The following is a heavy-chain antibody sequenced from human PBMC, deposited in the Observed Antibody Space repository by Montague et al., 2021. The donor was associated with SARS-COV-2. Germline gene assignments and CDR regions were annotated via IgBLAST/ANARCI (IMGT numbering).Heavy chain of an antibody. D-gene: IGHD4-17*01. Sequence: SETLSLTCTVSGDSVSSSNHYWGWIRQPPGKGLEWIGIVDYSGNTYYNPSFKSRVTISIDTSKNQFSLKLNSVTATDTAIYHCARRRLREDYFDYWGQGTLLTVSS. CDR3: ARRRLREDYFDY. CDR2: VDYSGNT. J-gene: IGHJ4*02. CDR1: GDSVSSSNHY. V-gene: IGHV4-39*01.